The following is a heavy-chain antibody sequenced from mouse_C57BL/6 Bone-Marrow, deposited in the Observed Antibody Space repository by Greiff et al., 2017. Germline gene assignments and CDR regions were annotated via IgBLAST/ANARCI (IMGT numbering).Heavy chain of an antibody. D-gene: IGHD1-1*01. CDR2: IGSGGST. Sequence: QVQLKESGPGLVQPSQSLSITCTVSGFSLTSYGVHWVRQSPGKGLEWLGVIGSGGSTDYNAAFISRLSISKDNSQSQVFFKMNSLQADDTAIYYCARNSDYYGSAWFAYWGQGTLVTVSA. CDR1: GFSLTSYG. V-gene: IGHV2-2*01. J-gene: IGHJ3*01. CDR3: ARNSDYYGSAWFAY.